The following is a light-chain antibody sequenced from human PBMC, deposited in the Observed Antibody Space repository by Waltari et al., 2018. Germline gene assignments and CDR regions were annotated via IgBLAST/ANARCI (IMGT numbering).Light chain of an antibody. CDR2: EGS. Sequence: QSALTQPASVSGSPGQSITISCTGTSSDVWSYNLVSSYQQHPGKAPKLRICEGSKRPSGVSKRFSVSKSGNTASLTISGLQAEDEADYYCCSYAGSSTFVFGGGTKLTVL. CDR3: CSYAGSSTFV. V-gene: IGLV2-23*03. CDR1: SSDVWSYNL. J-gene: IGLJ2*01.